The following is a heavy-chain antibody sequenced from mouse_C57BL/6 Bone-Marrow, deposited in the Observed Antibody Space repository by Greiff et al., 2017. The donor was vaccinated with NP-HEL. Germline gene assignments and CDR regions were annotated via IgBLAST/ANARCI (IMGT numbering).Heavy chain of an antibody. D-gene: IGHD2-5*01. CDR1: GFSLTSYG. V-gene: IGHV2-5*01. J-gene: IGHJ4*01. CDR3: ANTPTIVTHYAMDY. Sequence: QVQLQQSGPGLVQPSQSLSITCTVSGFSLTSYGVHWVRQSPGKGLEWLGVIWRGGSTDYNAAFMSRLSITKDNSKSQVFFKMNSLQADDTAIYYCANTPTIVTHYAMDYWGQGTSVTVSS. CDR2: IWRGGST.